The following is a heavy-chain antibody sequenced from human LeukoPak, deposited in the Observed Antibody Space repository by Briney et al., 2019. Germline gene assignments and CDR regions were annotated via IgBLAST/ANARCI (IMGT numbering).Heavy chain of an antibody. V-gene: IGHV3-53*01. Sequence: GGSLRLSCAASGFTVSSNYMSWVRQAPGKGLEWVSVIYSGGSTYYADSVKGRFTISRDNSKNTLYLQMNSLRAEDTAVYYCARDNYYDSSGLYYFDYWGQGTLVTVSS. J-gene: IGHJ4*02. CDR2: IYSGGST. CDR1: GFTVSSNY. D-gene: IGHD3-22*01. CDR3: ARDNYYDSSGLYYFDY.